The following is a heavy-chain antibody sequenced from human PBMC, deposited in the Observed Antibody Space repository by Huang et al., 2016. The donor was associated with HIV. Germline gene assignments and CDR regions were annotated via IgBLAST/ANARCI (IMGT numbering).Heavy chain of an antibody. V-gene: IGHV3-30-3*01. J-gene: IGHJ4*02. CDR1: GFDFSSYA. CDR3: ARGGILGTSWYRPFDY. D-gene: IGHD6-13*01. CDR2: ISNDGNNM. Sequence: QVQLGESGGGVVQPEKSLRLSCAASGFDFSSYAMNWVRQATGKGRQWVGVISNDGNNMYYSDSVKGRFIISRDNAKNTLYLQMNSLRGEDTAIYYCARGGILGTSWYRPFDYWGQGTLVTVSS.